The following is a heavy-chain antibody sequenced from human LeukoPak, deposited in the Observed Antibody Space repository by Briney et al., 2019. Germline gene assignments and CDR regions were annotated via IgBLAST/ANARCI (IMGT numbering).Heavy chain of an antibody. V-gene: IGHV4-34*01. CDR2: INHSGST. CDR3: AREVVAGTRLRWFDP. CDR1: GGSFSGYY. Sequence: PSETLSLTCAVYGGSFSGYYWSWIRQPPGKGLEWIGEINHSGSTNYNPSLKSRVTISVDTSKNQFSLKLSSVTPEDTAVYYCAREVVAGTRLRWFDPWGQGTLVTVSS. J-gene: IGHJ5*02. D-gene: IGHD6-19*01.